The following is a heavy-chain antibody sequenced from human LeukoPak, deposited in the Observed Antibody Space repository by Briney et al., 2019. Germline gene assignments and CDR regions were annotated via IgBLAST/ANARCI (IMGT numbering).Heavy chain of an antibody. V-gene: IGHV1-46*01. J-gene: IGHJ6*03. Sequence: ASVKVSCKASGYTFTSYYMHWVRQAPGQGLEWMGIINPSGGSTSYAQKFQGRVTMTEDTSTDTAYMELSSLRSEDTAVYYCATGPNRELRDYYYYYMDVWGKGTTVTVSS. D-gene: IGHD1-26*01. CDR1: GYTFTSYY. CDR2: INPSGGST. CDR3: ATGPNRELRDYYYYYMDV.